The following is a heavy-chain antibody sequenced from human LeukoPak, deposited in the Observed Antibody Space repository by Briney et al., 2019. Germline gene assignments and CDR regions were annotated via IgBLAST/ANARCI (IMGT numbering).Heavy chain of an antibody. CDR3: AGKGGPDTYYYDSSGYWRFAFDI. CDR1: GGSISSYY. Sequence: SETLSLTCTVSGGSISSYYWSWIRQPAGKGLEWIGRIYTSGSTNYNSSLKSRVTMSVDTSKNQFSLKLSSVTTADTAVYYCAGKGGPDTYYYDSSGYWRFAFDIWGQGTMVTVSS. V-gene: IGHV4-4*07. J-gene: IGHJ3*02. CDR2: IYTSGST. D-gene: IGHD3-22*01.